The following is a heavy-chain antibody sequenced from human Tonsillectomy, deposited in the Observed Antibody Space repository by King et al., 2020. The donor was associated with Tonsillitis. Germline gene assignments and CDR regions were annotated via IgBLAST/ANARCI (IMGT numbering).Heavy chain of an antibody. CDR2: ILYSWST. D-gene: IGHD2/OR15-2a*01. CDR3: ARHRLLNWFDR. CDR1: GGSISSTSFY. V-gene: IGHV4-39*01. Sequence: QLQESGPGLVKPSETLSLTCTVSGGSISSTSFYWGWIRQPPGKGLEWIGSILYSWSTYYDPALNSRVTISVATSKNQFSLKLSSVTAADTAVYYCARHRLLNWFDRWGKGTLVTVSS. J-gene: IGHJ5*02.